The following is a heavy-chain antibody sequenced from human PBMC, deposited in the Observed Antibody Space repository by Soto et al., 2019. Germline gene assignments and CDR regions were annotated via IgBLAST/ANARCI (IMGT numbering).Heavy chain of an antibody. V-gene: IGHV1-69*01. Sequence: QVQLVQSGAEVKKPGSSVKVSCKASGGTFSSYAISWVRQAPGQGLEWMGGIIPISGTANYAQKFQGRVTITADESTSTADMELRSLRSEDTAGYYCARSQGSSTSLEIYYYYYYGRDVWGQWTTVTVSS. CDR3: ARSQGSSTSLEIYYYYYYGRDV. D-gene: IGHD2-2*01. J-gene: IGHJ6*02. CDR1: GGTFSSYA. CDR2: IIPISGTA.